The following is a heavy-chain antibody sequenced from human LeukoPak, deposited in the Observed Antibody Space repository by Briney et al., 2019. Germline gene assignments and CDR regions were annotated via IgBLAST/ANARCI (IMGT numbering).Heavy chain of an antibody. D-gene: IGHD1-26*01. J-gene: IGHJ4*02. CDR3: ARARGRWHLLPLDF. Sequence: GGSLRLSCAASGFSFSNFAIHWVRQAPGKGLEWLAVISHDGTTKYYADSVKGRFTISRDNSNNSLSLRMNSLSAEDTAVYYCARARGRWHLLPLDFWGQGTLVTVSS. V-gene: IGHV3-30*04. CDR2: ISHDGTTK. CDR1: GFSFSNFA.